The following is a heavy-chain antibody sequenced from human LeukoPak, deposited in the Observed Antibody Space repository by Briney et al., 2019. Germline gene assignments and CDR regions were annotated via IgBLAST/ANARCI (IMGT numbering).Heavy chain of an antibody. CDR2: ISSSSSYI. CDR3: ARDQTTVGATEFAFDI. J-gene: IGHJ3*02. CDR1: GFTFSSYR. Sequence: GGSLRLSCAASGFTFSSYRMTWVRQAPGKGLEWVSSISSSSSYIYYADSVKGRSTISRDNAKNSLYLQMNSLRAEDTAVYYCARDQTTVGATEFAFDIWGQGTMVTVSS. V-gene: IGHV3-21*01. D-gene: IGHD1-26*01.